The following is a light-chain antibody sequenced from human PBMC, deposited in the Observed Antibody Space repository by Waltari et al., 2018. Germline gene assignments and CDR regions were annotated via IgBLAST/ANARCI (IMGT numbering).Light chain of an antibody. CDR1: QDITTS. CDR3: QQFHSLPYT. CDR2: DAS. V-gene: IGKV1-33*01. J-gene: IGKJ2*01. Sequence: DIQMTQSPSSLSASVGDRVTFTCQATQDITTSLRWFQQKPGEAPRLLIYDASTLQPGVPSRFSGTGSATGFSLTITSLQLDDSATYYCQQFHSLPYTFARGTKLHIK.